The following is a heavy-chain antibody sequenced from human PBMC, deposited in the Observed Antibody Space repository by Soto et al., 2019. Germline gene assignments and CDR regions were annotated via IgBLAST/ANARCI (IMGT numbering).Heavy chain of an antibody. CDR2: IYYSGST. J-gene: IGHJ4*02. D-gene: IGHD6-19*01. CDR1: GGSISGYY. CDR3: ARYTHSSGWFWGYFDY. V-gene: IGHV4-59*01. Sequence: SETLSLTCTVSGGSISGYYWSWIRQPPGKGQERIGYIYYSGSTNYNPSPKSRVTISVDTSKNQFSLKLSSVTAADTAVYYCARYTHSSGWFWGYFDYWGQGTLVTVSS.